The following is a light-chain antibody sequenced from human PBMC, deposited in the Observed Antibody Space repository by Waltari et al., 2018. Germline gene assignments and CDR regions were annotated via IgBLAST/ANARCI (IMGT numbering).Light chain of an antibody. V-gene: IGLV3-27*01. CDR3: YSAADNNVWV. J-gene: IGLJ3*02. CDR2: KDS. Sequence: SYELTQPSSVSVSPGQTARITCSGDVLAKKYARWFQQKPGPAPVLVIYKDSDRPSGSTERFSGSSSGTTVTLTISGAQVEDEADYYCYSAADNNVWVFGGGTKLTVL. CDR1: VLAKKY.